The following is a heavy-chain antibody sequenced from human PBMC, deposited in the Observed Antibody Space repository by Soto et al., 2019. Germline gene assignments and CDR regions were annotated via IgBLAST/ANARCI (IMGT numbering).Heavy chain of an antibody. V-gene: IGHV1-8*02. D-gene: IGHD3-10*01. CDR1: GYTFTSYG. Sequence: ASVEVSCKASGYTFTSYGINWVRQATGQGLEWMGWMNPNSGNTGYAQKFQGRVTMTRNTSISTAYMELSSLRSEDTAVYYSARGPKYYPFDPWGQGTLVTVSS. CDR2: MNPNSGNT. CDR3: ARGPKYYPFDP. J-gene: IGHJ5*02.